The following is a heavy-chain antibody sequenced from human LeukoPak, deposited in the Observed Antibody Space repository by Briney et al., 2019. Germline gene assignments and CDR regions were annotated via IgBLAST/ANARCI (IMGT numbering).Heavy chain of an antibody. CDR1: GGSISSGGYS. D-gene: IGHD3-22*01. Sequence: SETLSLTCAVSGGSISSGGYSWSWLRQPPGKGLEWIGYIYHSGSTYYNPSPKSRVTITVDRSKNQFSLKLSSVTAADTAVYYCARGSNDAYYDSSGYPYYFDYWGQGTLVTVSS. V-gene: IGHV4-30-2*01. CDR2: IYHSGST. J-gene: IGHJ4*02. CDR3: ARGSNDAYYDSSGYPYYFDY.